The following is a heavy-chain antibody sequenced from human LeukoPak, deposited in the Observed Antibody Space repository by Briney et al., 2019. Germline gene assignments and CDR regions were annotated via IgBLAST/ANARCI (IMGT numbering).Heavy chain of an antibody. J-gene: IGHJ6*02. CDR2: IKQDGSEK. Sequence: GGSLRLSCAASGFTFSSYWMSWVRQAPGKGLEWVANIKQDGSEKYYVDSVKGRFTISRDNAKNSLYLQMNSLRAEDTAVYYRARYNWRSRMDVWGQGTTVTVSS. CDR1: GFTFSSYW. CDR3: ARYNWRSRMDV. D-gene: IGHD1-20*01. V-gene: IGHV3-7*01.